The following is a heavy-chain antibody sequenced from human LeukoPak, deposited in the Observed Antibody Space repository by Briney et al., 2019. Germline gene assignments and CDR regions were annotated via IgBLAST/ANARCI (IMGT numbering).Heavy chain of an antibody. D-gene: IGHD3-10*01. Sequence: PGGSLRLSYAASGFTFSSYWMSWVRQAPGKGLEWVANIKQDGSEKYYVDSVKGRFTISRDNAKNSLYLQMNSLRAEDTAVYYCARAVLPDDDAFDIWGQGTMVTVSS. J-gene: IGHJ3*02. V-gene: IGHV3-7*01. CDR1: GFTFSSYW. CDR3: ARAVLPDDDAFDI. CDR2: IKQDGSEK.